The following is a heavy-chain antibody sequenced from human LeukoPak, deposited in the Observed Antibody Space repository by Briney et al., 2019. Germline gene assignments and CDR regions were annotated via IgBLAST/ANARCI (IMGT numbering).Heavy chain of an antibody. D-gene: IGHD4-17*01. CDR2: VNLQGST. CDR1: GGSITSTNY. J-gene: IGHJ4*02. Sequence: KPSGTLSLTCGVSGGSITSTNYWTWVRQPPGKGLEWIGEVNLQGSTNYNPSLMGRVAISVDMSENHISLQLTSVTAADTAVYYCARSRTVTTSLDYWGPGTLVTVSS. CDR3: ARSRTVTTSLDY. V-gene: IGHV4-4*02.